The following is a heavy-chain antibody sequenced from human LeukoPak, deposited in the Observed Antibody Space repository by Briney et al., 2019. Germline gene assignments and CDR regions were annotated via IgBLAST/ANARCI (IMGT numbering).Heavy chain of an antibody. J-gene: IGHJ6*03. V-gene: IGHV4-4*07. CDR1: GGSISSYY. D-gene: IGHD3-10*01. CDR3: ARVEEGYGSGRRENYYYYYMDV. CDR2: TYTSGST. Sequence: PSETLSLTCTVSGGSISSYYWSWIRQPAGKGLEWIGRTYTSGSTNYNPSLKSRVTISVDTSKNQFSLKLSSVTAADTAVYYCARVEEGYGSGRRENYYYYYMDVWGKGTTVTISS.